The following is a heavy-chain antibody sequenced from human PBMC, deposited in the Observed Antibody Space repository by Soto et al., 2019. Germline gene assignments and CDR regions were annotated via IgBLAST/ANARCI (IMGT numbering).Heavy chain of an antibody. J-gene: IGHJ3*02. D-gene: IGHD6-13*01. V-gene: IGHV3-66*04. CDR3: ARRPKGPGYSYSWGDAFDI. Sequence: GESLKISCAVSGLTVNSNYMSWVRQAPGKGLEWVSLIYSGDNTVYADSVKGRFTISRDNSKNTLYLQMNSLRAEDTAVYYCARRPKGPGYSYSWGDAFDIWGQGTMVTVSS. CDR1: GLTVNSNY. CDR2: IYSGDNT.